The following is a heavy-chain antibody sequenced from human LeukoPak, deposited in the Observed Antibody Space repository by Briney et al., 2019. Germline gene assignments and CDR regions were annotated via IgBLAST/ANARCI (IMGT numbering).Heavy chain of an antibody. V-gene: IGHV1-3*01. D-gene: IGHD3-9*01. Sequence: GGSLRLSCAASGFTFSSYAMSWVRQAPGQRLEWMGWINGDNGNTKYSQKFQGRVTITRDTSAYTGYMELRGLSSADTAVYFCARAPYDILTGYSLNWFDPWGQGTLVTVSS. CDR3: ARAPYDILTGYSLNWFDP. J-gene: IGHJ5*02. CDR1: GFTFSSYA. CDR2: INGDNGNT.